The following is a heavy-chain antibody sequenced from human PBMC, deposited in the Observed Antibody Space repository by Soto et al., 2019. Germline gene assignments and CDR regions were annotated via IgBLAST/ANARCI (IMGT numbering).Heavy chain of an antibody. D-gene: IGHD1-26*01. Sequence: EVQLLESGGGLVQPGGSLRLSCAASGFTFSSYAMSWVRQTPGKGLEWVSAISVSGGSTYYADSVKGRFTISRDNPKNTLYLQMNSLRGEDTAVYYCAKGGREPLGLWGQGTLVTVSS. CDR1: GFTFSSYA. J-gene: IGHJ5*02. CDR2: ISVSGGST. V-gene: IGHV3-23*01. CDR3: AKGGREPLGL.